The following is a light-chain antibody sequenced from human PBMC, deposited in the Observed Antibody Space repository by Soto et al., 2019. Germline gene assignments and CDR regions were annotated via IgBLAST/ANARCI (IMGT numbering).Light chain of an antibody. CDR1: QSVSSSY. CDR2: GAS. V-gene: IGKV3-20*01. J-gene: IGKJ4*01. CDR3: QRYGSSPLT. Sequence: EIVLTPSPGTLSLSPGERATLSCRASQSVSSSYLAWYQQKPGQAPRLLIYGASSRATGIPDRFSGSGSGTDFTLTISRLEPEDFAVYYCQRYGSSPLTFGGGTKVEIK.